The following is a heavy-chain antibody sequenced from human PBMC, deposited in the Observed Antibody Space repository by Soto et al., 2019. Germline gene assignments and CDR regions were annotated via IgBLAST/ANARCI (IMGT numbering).Heavy chain of an antibody. CDR2: IYYSGST. D-gene: IGHD3-10*01. Sequence: SETLSLTCTVSGGSISSGGYYWSWIRQHPGKGLEWIGYIYYSGSTYYNPSLKSRVTISVDTSKNQFSLRLSSVTAADTAVYYCARDARGALRYYYYGMDVWGQGTTVTVSS. CDR3: ARDARGALRYYYYGMDV. V-gene: IGHV4-31*03. CDR1: GGSISSGGYY. J-gene: IGHJ6*02.